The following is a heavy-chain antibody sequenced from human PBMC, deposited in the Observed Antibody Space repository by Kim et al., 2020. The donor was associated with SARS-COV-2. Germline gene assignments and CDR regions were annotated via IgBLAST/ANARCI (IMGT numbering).Heavy chain of an antibody. CDR3: ARGITMVRGAHLLLYGMDV. J-gene: IGHJ6*02. D-gene: IGHD3-10*01. V-gene: IGHV4-59*08. CDR2: IYYSGST. Sequence: SETLSLTCTVSGGSISSYYWSWIRQPPVKGLEWLGYIYYSGSTNYNPSLKSRVTISVDTSKNQFSLKLSSVTAADTAVYYCARGITMVRGAHLLLYGMDVWGQGTTVTVSS. CDR1: GGSISSYY.